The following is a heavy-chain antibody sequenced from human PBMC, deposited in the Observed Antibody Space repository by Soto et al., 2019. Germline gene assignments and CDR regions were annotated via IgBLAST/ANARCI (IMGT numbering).Heavy chain of an antibody. CDR3: ASSGIVGREVNTWFDP. J-gene: IGHJ5*02. Sequence: PSETLSLTCTVSAGSITTSYWSWIRQPLGKALEWIGYISYRGSTNYNPSLKSRLTISIDTSKSQISLKLTSMTTADTAVYYCASSGIVGREVNTWFDPWGQGTLVNV. V-gene: IGHV4-59*01. D-gene: IGHD3-22*01. CDR1: AGSITTSY. CDR2: ISYRGST.